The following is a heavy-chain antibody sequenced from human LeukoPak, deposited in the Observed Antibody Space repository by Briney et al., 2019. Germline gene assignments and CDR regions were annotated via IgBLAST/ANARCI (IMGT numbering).Heavy chain of an antibody. Sequence: GGSLRLSCAASGFTFSSYAMRWVRQAPGKGLEWVSVIYSGGSKYYADSVKGRFTSSRDKSKNTLYLQMNSLRAEDTSLYYCARVWGSGSYNNWFDPWGQGTLVTVSS. V-gene: IGHV3-66*01. CDR1: GFTFSSYA. D-gene: IGHD1-26*01. CDR3: ARVWGSGSYNNWFDP. CDR2: IYSGGSK. J-gene: IGHJ5*02.